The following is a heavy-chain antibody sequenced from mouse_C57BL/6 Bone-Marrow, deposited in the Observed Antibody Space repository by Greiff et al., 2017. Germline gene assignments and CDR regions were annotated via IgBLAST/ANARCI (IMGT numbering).Heavy chain of an antibody. V-gene: IGHV1-81*01. Sequence: QVQLQQSGAELVRPGASVKLSCKASGYTFTSYGISWVKQRTGQGLEWIGEIYPSGGNTYYNEKFKGKATLTADKSSSTAYIELRSLTSEDSAFYFCARSWVYAMDYWGQGTSVTVSS. J-gene: IGHJ4*01. CDR1: GYTFTSYG. CDR2: IYPSGGNT. D-gene: IGHD4-1*01. CDR3: ARSWVYAMDY.